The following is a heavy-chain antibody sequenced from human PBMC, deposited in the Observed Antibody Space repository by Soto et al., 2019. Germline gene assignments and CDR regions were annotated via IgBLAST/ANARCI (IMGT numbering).Heavy chain of an antibody. CDR3: AKGGGTNYYYHMDV. Sequence: EVQLLESGGGLVQPGGSLRLSCAASGFTFSNYAISWVRQAPGKGLEWVSTITGSGDSTYYVDSVKGPFTISRDNSKNTLYLQMSSLGAEDTAVYYCAKGGGTNYYYHMDVWGKWTTVTVSS. J-gene: IGHJ6*03. CDR2: ITGSGDST. V-gene: IGHV3-23*01. CDR1: GFTFSNYA. D-gene: IGHD1-26*01.